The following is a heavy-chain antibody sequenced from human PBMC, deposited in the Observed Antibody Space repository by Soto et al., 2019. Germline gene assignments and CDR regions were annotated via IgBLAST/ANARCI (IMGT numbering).Heavy chain of an antibody. CDR1: GYTFTGSA. Sequence: QVQLVQSGSEVKQPGASVKVSCKASGYTFTGSAMHWVRQAPGQRLEWLGWINAGNGNTRYSQKLEGRVSITRDTSASTVYMELSSLRSEDTAAYYCARDPFPGGMDVWGQGTTVTVSS. D-gene: IGHD3-10*01. J-gene: IGHJ6*02. V-gene: IGHV1-3*01. CDR2: INAGNGNT. CDR3: ARDPFPGGMDV.